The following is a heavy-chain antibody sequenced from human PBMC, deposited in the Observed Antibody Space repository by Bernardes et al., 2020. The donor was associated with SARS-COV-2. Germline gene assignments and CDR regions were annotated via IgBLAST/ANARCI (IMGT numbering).Heavy chain of an antibody. Sequence: TLSLTCVVSGASFSDFYWSWFRQAPDKGLEWIGKINHRGSVDYSPSFQSRVTISIDMSKNQFSLKLNYVTAADTAVYYCASPKGSTGNYFDMDVWGQGTTVTVSS. V-gene: IGHV4-34*01. CDR2: INHRGSV. CDR1: GASFSDFY. J-gene: IGHJ6*02. D-gene: IGHD1-1*01. CDR3: ASPKGSTGNYFDMDV.